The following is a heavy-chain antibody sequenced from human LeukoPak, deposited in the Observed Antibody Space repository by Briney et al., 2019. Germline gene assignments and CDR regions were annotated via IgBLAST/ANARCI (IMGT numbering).Heavy chain of an antibody. CDR2: IRYDGSNK. CDR1: GFTFSSYG. D-gene: IGHD6-13*01. Sequence: GGSLRLSCAASGFTFSSYGMHWVRQAPGKGLEWVAFIRYDGSNKYYADSVKGRFTISRDNSKNTPYLQMNSLRAEDTAVYYCAKDRAYSSSWYSVAKYFDYWGQGTLVTVSS. J-gene: IGHJ4*02. CDR3: AKDRAYSSSWYSVAKYFDY. V-gene: IGHV3-30*02.